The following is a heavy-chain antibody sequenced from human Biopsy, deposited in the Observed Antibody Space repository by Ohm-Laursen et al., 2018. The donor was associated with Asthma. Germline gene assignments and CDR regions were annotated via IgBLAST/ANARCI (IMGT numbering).Heavy chain of an antibody. D-gene: IGHD6-19*01. V-gene: IGHV4-31*11. CDR2: IYYSGST. Sequence: SDTLSLTCAVSYGSITSGGYYWTWIRQHPGKGLERIGFIYYSGSTYYNPSIKSRVTISVDTSKNQFSLKLSSVTAADTAVYYCARDGSSVAGTPYGMDVWGQGTTVTVSS. J-gene: IGHJ6*02. CDR3: ARDGSSVAGTPYGMDV. CDR1: YGSITSGGYY.